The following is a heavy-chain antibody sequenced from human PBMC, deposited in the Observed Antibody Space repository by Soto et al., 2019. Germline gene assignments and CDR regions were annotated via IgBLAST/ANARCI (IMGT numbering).Heavy chain of an antibody. V-gene: IGHV5-51*01. D-gene: IGHD2-15*01. CDR3: ARVDPNGGTSSNYFDY. CDR2: VFPPDSET. J-gene: IGHJ4*02. CDR1: GYTFADHW. Sequence: GDSLKISCKGSGYTFADHWIGWVRQMPGKGLEWVGIVFPPDSETRYSPSFQGQVTISVDNSITTAFLQWSSLKASDSGVYFCARVDPNGGTSSNYFDYWGRGTLVTVSS.